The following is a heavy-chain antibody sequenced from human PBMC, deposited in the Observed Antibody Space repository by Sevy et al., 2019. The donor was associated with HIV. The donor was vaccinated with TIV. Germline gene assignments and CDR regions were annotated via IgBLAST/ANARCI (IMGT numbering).Heavy chain of an antibody. CDR1: GYSFSDSGYN. CDR2: INPKSGAT. D-gene: IGHD3-3*01. CDR3: AIESYDFWTGPVDYDYGMDV. J-gene: IGHJ6*02. V-gene: IGHV1-2*02. Sequence: ASVKVYCKASGYSFSDSGYNVHWVRQAPGQGLEWMGWINPKSGATKYAQKVQGRVTMTRDTSDSTANMELTRLTSDATAVDYCAIESYDFWTGPVDYDYGMDVWGQGTTVTVSS.